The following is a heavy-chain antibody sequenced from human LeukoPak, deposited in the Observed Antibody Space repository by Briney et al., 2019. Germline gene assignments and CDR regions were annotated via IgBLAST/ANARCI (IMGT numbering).Heavy chain of an antibody. Sequence: SETLSLTCTVSGGSISSSSYYWGWIRQPPGKGLEWIGSIYYSGSTYYNPSLKSRVTISVDTSKNQFSLKLSSVTAADTAVYYCARSPEQQLAVGEFDYWGQGTLVTVSS. V-gene: IGHV4-39*07. J-gene: IGHJ4*02. CDR1: GGSISSSSYY. CDR2: IYYSGST. CDR3: ARSPEQQLAVGEFDY. D-gene: IGHD6-13*01.